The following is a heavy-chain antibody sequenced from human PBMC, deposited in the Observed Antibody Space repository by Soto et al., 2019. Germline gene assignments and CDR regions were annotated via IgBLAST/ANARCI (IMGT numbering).Heavy chain of an antibody. Sequence: GASVKVSCKASGYTFTSYGISWVRQAPGQGLEWMGWISAYNGNTNYAQKLQGRVTMTTDTSTSTAYMELRSLRSDDTAVYYCARETYYGSGVHGMDVWGQGTTVTVSS. D-gene: IGHD3-10*01. CDR2: ISAYNGNT. J-gene: IGHJ6*02. CDR3: ARETYYGSGVHGMDV. V-gene: IGHV1-18*01. CDR1: GYTFTSYG.